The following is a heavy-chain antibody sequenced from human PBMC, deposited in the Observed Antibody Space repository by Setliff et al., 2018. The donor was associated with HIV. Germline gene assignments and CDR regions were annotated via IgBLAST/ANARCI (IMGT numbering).Heavy chain of an antibody. D-gene: IGHD3-22*01. CDR2: IIPMSGTT. Sequence: SVKVSCKASGGTFSNSAINWVRQAPGQGLEWMGRIIPMSGTTHFTQNFQGRVTLTADKSTTTAYMDLRSLRSEDTAVYYCAKAGGSYYDPSGYFWFDSWGQGTLVTVSS. CDR3: AKAGGSYYDPSGYFWFDS. V-gene: IGHV1-69*06. CDR1: GGTFSNSA. J-gene: IGHJ5*01.